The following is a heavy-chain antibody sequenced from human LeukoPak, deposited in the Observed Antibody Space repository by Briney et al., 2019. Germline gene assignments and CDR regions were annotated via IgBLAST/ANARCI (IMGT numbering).Heavy chain of an antibody. Sequence: PGGSLRLSCAASGFTFSSYSMNWVRQAPGKGLECVSSISSSSSYIYYADSVKGRFTISRDNAKNSLYLQLNILRAEDTAMYYCARDLVEQTYNWNVDYWGQGTLVTVSS. CDR2: ISSSSSYI. J-gene: IGHJ4*02. CDR3: ARDLVEQTYNWNVDY. D-gene: IGHD1-20*01. V-gene: IGHV3-21*01. CDR1: GFTFSSYS.